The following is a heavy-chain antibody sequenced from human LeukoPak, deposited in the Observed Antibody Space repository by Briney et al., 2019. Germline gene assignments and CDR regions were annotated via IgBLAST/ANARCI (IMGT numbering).Heavy chain of an antibody. D-gene: IGHD2-2*01. CDR1: GFTFSSYA. J-gene: IGHJ4*02. V-gene: IGHV3-23*01. Sequence: GGSLRLSCAASGFTFSSYAMSWVRQAPGKGLEWVSAISGSGGSTYYADSVKGRFTISRDNSKNTLYLQMNSLRAEDTAVYYRAKMGDVAVPAAILSWGQGTLVTVSS. CDR2: ISGSGGST. CDR3: AKMGDVAVPAAILS.